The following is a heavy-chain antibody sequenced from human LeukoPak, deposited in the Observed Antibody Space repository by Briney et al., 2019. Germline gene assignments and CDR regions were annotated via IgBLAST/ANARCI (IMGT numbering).Heavy chain of an antibody. J-gene: IGHJ3*02. V-gene: IGHV4-59*01. D-gene: IGHD3-22*01. CDR1: GGSISSYY. Sequence: SETLSLTCTVSGGSISSYYWSWIRQPPGKGLEWIGYIYYSGSTNYNPSLKSRVTISVDTSKNQFSLKLSSVTAADTAVYYCARDKYYYDSSGYCMAFDIWGQGTMVTVSP. CDR2: IYYSGST. CDR3: ARDKYYYDSSGYCMAFDI.